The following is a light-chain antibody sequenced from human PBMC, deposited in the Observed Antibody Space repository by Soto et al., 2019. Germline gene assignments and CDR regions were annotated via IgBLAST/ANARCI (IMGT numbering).Light chain of an antibody. J-gene: IGKJ1*01. Sequence: EVVLTQSPATLSVSAGGTVTLSCRASPSVRTNVAWYQQIPGQAPRLLVYGASTRATGVPARFTGSGSGIEFSLTISSLLSEDSAFYYCPQYFNWPLTWTFGPGTKVQIK. CDR1: PSVRTN. CDR3: PQYFNWPLTWT. CDR2: GAS. V-gene: IGKV3-15*01.